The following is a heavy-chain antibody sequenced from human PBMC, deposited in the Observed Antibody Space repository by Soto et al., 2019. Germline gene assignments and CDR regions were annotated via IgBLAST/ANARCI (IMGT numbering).Heavy chain of an antibody. CDR2: ISYDGSNK. D-gene: IGHD1-26*01. Sequence: PGGSLRLSCAVSGFTFSSSGMHWVRQAPGKGLEWVAVISYDGSNKYYADSVKGRFTISRDNSKNTLYLQMNSLRGEDTAVYYCAKDHGVGATGWFDPWGQGTLVTVCS. J-gene: IGHJ5*02. CDR3: AKDHGVGATGWFDP. V-gene: IGHV3-30*18. CDR1: GFTFSSSG.